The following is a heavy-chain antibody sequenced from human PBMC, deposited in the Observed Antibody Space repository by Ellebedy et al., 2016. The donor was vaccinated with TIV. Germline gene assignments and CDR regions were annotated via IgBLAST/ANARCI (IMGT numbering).Heavy chain of an antibody. Sequence: GESLKISXAASGFTFSSYGMHWVRQAPGKGLEWVAVIWYDGSNKYYADSVKGRFTISRDNSKNTLYLQMNSLRAEDTAVYYCARGGVGATTDYWGQGTLVTVSS. D-gene: IGHD1-26*01. CDR1: GFTFSSYG. V-gene: IGHV3-33*01. J-gene: IGHJ4*02. CDR2: IWYDGSNK. CDR3: ARGGVGATTDY.